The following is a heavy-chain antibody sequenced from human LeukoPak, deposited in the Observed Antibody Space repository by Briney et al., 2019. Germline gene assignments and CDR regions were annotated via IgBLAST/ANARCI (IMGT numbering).Heavy chain of an antibody. CDR2: ISSSGSTI. D-gene: IGHD3-10*01. Sequence: VGSLRLSCAASGFTFSSYEMNWVRQAPGKGLEWVSYISSSGSTIYYADSVKGRFTISRDNAKNSLYLQMNSLRAEDTAVYYCARGKEKLGALDFDYWGQGTLVTVSS. CDR3: ARGKEKLGALDFDY. J-gene: IGHJ4*02. V-gene: IGHV3-48*03. CDR1: GFTFSSYE.